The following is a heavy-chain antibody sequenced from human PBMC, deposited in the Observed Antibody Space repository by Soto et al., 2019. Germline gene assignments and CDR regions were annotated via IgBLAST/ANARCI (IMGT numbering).Heavy chain of an antibody. CDR3: AKDMDY. Sequence: GGSLRLSCAASGFTFSSYGMHWVRQAPGKGLEWVAVISYDGSNKYYADSVKGRFTISRDNSKNTLYLQMNSLRAEDTAVYYCAKDMDYWGQGTLVTVSS. CDR1: GFTFSSYG. V-gene: IGHV3-30*18. CDR2: ISYDGSNK. J-gene: IGHJ4*02.